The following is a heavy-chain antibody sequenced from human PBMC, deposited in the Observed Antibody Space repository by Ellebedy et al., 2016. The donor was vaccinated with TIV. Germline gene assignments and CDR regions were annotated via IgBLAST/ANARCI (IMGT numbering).Heavy chain of an antibody. CDR3: AKDVNSGWFDY. CDR1: GFTFSSYG. J-gene: IGHJ4*02. Sequence: GESLKISXAASGFTFSSYGMHWVRQAPGKGLEWVAVISYDGSNKYYADSVKGRFTISRDNSKNTLYLQMNSLRAEDTAVYYCAKDVNSGWFDYWGQGTLVTVSS. CDR2: ISYDGSNK. D-gene: IGHD6-19*01. V-gene: IGHV3-30*18.